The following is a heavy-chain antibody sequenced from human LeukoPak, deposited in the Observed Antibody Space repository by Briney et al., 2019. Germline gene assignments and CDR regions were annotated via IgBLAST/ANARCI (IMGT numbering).Heavy chain of an antibody. D-gene: IGHD6-13*01. CDR2: IHYSGGST. CDR1: GFTFSNYA. J-gene: IGHJ4*02. Sequence: GGSLRLSCAASGFTFSNYAMSWVRQAPGKGLEWVSSIHYSGGSTYYADSVKGRFTISRDNSKNTLYLQMNSLRAEDTAVYFCARDMGRAWYGPPDYWGQGTLVTVSS. CDR3: ARDMGRAWYGPPDY. V-gene: IGHV3-23*01.